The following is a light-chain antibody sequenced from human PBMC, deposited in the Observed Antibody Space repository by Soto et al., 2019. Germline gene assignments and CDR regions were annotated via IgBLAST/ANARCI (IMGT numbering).Light chain of an antibody. CDR1: QGIGND. J-gene: IGKJ4*01. CDR3: PQDNSYPLT. V-gene: IGKV1-6*01. Sequence: IQMTQSPSSLSASVGDRVTITCRASQGIGNDLGWYQQKPGQAPKLLIYAASTLQSGVPARFSGSRSGTDFTLTISSLQPEDFATYYWPQDNSYPLTFGGGTKVEI. CDR2: AAS.